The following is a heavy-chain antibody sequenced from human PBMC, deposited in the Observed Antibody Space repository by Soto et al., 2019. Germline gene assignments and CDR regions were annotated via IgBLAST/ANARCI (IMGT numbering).Heavy chain of an antibody. CDR1: GGSFSGYY. J-gene: IGHJ4*02. Sequence: SETLSLTCAVYGGSFSGYYWSWIRQPPGKGLEWIGEINHSGSTNYNPSLKSRVTISVDTSKNQFSLKLSSVTAADTAVYYCARGGATPSSDYYGSGTSRLDYWGQGTLVTVSS. CDR2: INHSGST. CDR3: ARGGATPSSDYYGSGTSRLDY. V-gene: IGHV4-34*01. D-gene: IGHD3-10*01.